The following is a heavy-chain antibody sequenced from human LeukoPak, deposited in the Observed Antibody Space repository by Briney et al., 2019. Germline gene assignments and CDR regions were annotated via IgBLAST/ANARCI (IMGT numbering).Heavy chain of an antibody. CDR3: ARDLDGTNHFDY. CDR2: IYNSGST. Sequence: PSETLSLTCTVSSGSTSGYYWSWIRQHPGKGLEWIGYIYNSGSTYYNPSLKSRVTISVDTSKNQFSLRLSSVTAADTAVYYCARDLDGTNHFDYWGQGTLVTVSS. CDR1: SGSTSGYY. D-gene: IGHD2-8*01. J-gene: IGHJ4*02. V-gene: IGHV4-31*03.